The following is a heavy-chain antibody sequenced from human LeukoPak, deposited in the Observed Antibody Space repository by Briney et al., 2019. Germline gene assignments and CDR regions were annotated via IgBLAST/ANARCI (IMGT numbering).Heavy chain of an antibody. CDR3: ARGRHYYDSSDYYYEGDAFDI. CDR2: INPNGTST. J-gene: IGHJ3*02. V-gene: IGHV1-46*01. D-gene: IGHD3-22*01. Sequence: ASVKVSCKASGDTFTSYYMHWVRQAPGQGLECMGIINPNGTSTSYAQKFQGRVTMTRDMSTSTVYMELSSLRSEDTAVYYCARGRHYYDSSDYYYEGDAFDIWGQGTMVTVSS. CDR1: GDTFTSYY.